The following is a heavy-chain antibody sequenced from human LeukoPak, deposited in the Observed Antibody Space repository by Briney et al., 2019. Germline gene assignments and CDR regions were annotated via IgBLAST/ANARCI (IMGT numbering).Heavy chain of an antibody. J-gene: IGHJ4*02. CDR2: IYLSGST. D-gene: IGHD3-22*01. CDR1: GGSISSSNW. CDR3: ARSSLYSSGYYR. V-gene: IGHV4-4*02. Sequence: SETLSLTCAVSGGSISSSNWWSWVRQPPGKGLEWIGEIYLSGSTNYNPSLKSRVTISVDKSKNQFSLKLSSVTAADTAVYYCARSSLYSSGYYRWGQGTLVTVSS.